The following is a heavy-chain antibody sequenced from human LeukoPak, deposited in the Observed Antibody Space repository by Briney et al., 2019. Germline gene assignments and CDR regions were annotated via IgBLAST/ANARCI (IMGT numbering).Heavy chain of an antibody. CDR3: GGSTEQLVRGAFDI. CDR1: GGSISSGSYY. D-gene: IGHD6-6*01. Sequence: SQTLSLTCTVSGGSISSGSYYWSWIRQPAGKGLEWIGRIYTSGSTNYNPSLKSRVTISVDTSKNQFSLKLSSVTAADTAVYYCGGSTEQLVRGAFDIWGQGTMVTVSS. V-gene: IGHV4-61*02. CDR2: IYTSGST. J-gene: IGHJ3*02.